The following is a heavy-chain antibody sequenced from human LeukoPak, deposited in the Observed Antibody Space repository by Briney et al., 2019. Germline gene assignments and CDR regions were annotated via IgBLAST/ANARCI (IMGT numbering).Heavy chain of an antibody. CDR3: TATRDKYVWGSYLSDH. J-gene: IGHJ4*02. CDR2: INWDGGST. Sequence: GGSLRLSCAASGFTYDDYAMHWVRQAPGKGLEWVSLINWDGGSTYYADSVKGRFTISRDNSKNSLYLQMNSLRAEDTALYYCTATRDKYVWGSYLSDHWGQGTLVTVSS. CDR1: GFTYDDYA. V-gene: IGHV3-43D*04. D-gene: IGHD3-16*02.